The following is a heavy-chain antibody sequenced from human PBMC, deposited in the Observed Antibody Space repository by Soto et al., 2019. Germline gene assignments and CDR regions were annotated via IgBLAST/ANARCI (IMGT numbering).Heavy chain of an antibody. D-gene: IGHD4-17*01. J-gene: IGHJ4*02. CDR2: IYSGGST. CDR3: ARYHTVSDDALDY. Sequence: PGGSLRLSCAASGFTVSSNYMSWVRQAPGKGLEWVSVIYSGGSTYYADSVKGRFTISRDNSKNTLYLQMNSLRAEDTAVYYCARYHTVSDDALDYWGQGTLVTVPQ. CDR1: GFTVSSNY. V-gene: IGHV3-66*01.